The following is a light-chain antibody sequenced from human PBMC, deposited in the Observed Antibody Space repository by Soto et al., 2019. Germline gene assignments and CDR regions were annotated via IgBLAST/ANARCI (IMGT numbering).Light chain of an antibody. V-gene: IGLV2-14*03. J-gene: IGLJ3*02. Sequence: QPVLTQPASVSGSPGQSITISCTGSASDVGSFDYVSWYQQYPGKAPKLIIYDVNNRLSGVSDRFSGSKSGNTASLTISGLQAEDEADYYCKSYTSRSTPWVFGGGTKVTVL. CDR2: DVN. CDR1: ASDVGSFDY. CDR3: KSYTSRSTPWV.